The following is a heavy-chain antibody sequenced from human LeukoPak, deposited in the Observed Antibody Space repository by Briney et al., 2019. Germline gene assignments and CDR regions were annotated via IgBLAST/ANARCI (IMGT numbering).Heavy chain of an antibody. CDR3: ARLLGRFLEWLRFDP. V-gene: IGHV1-69*05. D-gene: IGHD3-3*01. CDR2: IIPIFGTA. Sequence: SVKVSCKASGGTFSSYAISWVRQAPGQGLEWMGGIIPIFGTANYAQKFQGRVTITTDESTSTAYMGLSSLRSEDTAVYYCARLLGRFLEWLRFDPWGQGTLVTVSS. CDR1: GGTFSSYA. J-gene: IGHJ5*02.